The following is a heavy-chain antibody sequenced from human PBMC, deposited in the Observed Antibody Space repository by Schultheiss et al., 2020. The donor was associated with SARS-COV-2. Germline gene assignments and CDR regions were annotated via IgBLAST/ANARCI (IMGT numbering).Heavy chain of an antibody. J-gene: IGHJ5*02. D-gene: IGHD3-10*01. CDR3: ARVTMVRGVIPWFDP. CDR2: ISSSSSYI. CDR1: GFTFSSYA. V-gene: IGHV3-21*01. Sequence: GGSLRLSCAASGFTFSSYAMSWVRQAPGKGLEWVSSISSSSSYIYYADSVKGRFTISRDNAKNSLYLQMNSLRDEDTAVYYCARVTMVRGVIPWFDPWGQGTLVTVSS.